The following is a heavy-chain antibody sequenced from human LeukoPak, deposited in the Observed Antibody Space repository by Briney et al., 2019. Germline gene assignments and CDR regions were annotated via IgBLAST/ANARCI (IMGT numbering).Heavy chain of an antibody. J-gene: IGHJ4*02. CDR1: GFTFSSYW. CDR2: ISDGGSTT. D-gene: IGHD3-10*01. CDR3: AKVVDMVRGPIDY. V-gene: IGHV3-74*01. Sequence: PGGSLRLSCAASGFTFSSYWMHWVRQAPGKGLVWVSRISDGGSTTTYADSVKGRFTISRDNAKNTLYLQMNGLRAEDTAVYYCAKVVDMVRGPIDYWGQGTLVTVSS.